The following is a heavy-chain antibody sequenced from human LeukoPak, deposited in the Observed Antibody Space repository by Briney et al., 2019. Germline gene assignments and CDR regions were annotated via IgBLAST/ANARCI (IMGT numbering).Heavy chain of an antibody. J-gene: IGHJ5*02. D-gene: IGHD4-17*01. V-gene: IGHV4-59*08. CDR1: GGSISSYY. CDR3: ARLGDYGDYLSPSNWFDP. Sequence: SETLSLTCTVSGGSISSYYWSWIRQPPGKGLEWIGYIYYSGSTNYNPSLKSRVTISVDTSKNQFSLKLSSVTVADTAVYYCARLGDYGDYLSPSNWFDPWGQGTLVTVSS. CDR2: IYYSGST.